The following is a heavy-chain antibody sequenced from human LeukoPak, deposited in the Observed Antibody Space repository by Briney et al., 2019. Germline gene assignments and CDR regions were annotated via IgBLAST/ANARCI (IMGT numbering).Heavy chain of an antibody. D-gene: IGHD2-21*02. CDR3: AKDPGDCGGDCYPYYFDY. J-gene: IGHJ4*02. Sequence: GGSLRLSCAASGFTFSDYYMSWIRQAPGKGLEWVSYISSSGSTIYYADSVKGRFTISRDNAKNSLYLQMNSLRAEDTALYYCAKDPGDCGGDCYPYYFDYWGQGTLVTVSS. V-gene: IGHV3-11*01. CDR2: ISSSGSTI. CDR1: GFTFSDYY.